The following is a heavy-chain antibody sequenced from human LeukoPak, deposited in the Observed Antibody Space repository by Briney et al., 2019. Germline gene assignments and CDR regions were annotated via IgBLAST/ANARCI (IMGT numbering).Heavy chain of an antibody. CDR1: GYTFTSYA. CDR3: ARLGGKYDSVAFDI. CDR2: INTNTGNP. V-gene: IGHV7-4-1*02. J-gene: IGHJ3*02. Sequence: ASVKVSCKASGYTFTSYAMNWVRQAPGQGLEWMGWINTNTGNPTYAQGFTGRFVFSLDTSVSTAYLQISSLKAEDTAVYYCARLGGKYDSVAFDIWGQGTMVTVSS. D-gene: IGHD3-16*01.